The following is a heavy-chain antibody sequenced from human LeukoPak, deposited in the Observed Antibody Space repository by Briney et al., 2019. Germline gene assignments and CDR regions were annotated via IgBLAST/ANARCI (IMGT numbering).Heavy chain of an antibody. CDR1: GYTFTTYG. D-gene: IGHD3-16*01. J-gene: IGHJ4*02. Sequence: GASVKVSCKSSGYTFTTYGITWVRQAPGQGLEWMGWISTYNGNTNYAQKLQGRVTMTTDTSTSTAYMELRSLRSDDTAVYYCAREGLGELTLDYWGQGTLVTVSS. V-gene: IGHV1-18*01. CDR2: ISTYNGNT. CDR3: AREGLGELTLDY.